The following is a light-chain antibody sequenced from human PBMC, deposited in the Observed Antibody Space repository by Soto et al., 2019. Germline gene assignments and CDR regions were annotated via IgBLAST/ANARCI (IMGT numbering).Light chain of an antibody. J-gene: IGLJ1*01. CDR2: YDS. CDR3: HVWDSSSDHYV. CDR1: NIGSKS. V-gene: IGLV3-21*04. Sequence: SYELTQPPSVSVAPGKTARITRGGNNIGSKSVHWYQQKPGQAPVLVIYYDSDRPSGIPERFSGSNSGNTATLTISRVDAADEADYYCHVWDSSSDHYVFGTGTKLTVL.